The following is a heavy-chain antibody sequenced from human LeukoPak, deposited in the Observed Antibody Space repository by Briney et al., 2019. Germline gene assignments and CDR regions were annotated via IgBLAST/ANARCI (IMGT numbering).Heavy chain of an antibody. CDR2: ISYNGHQ. V-gene: IGHV3-30*18. D-gene: IGHD2-2*01. J-gene: IGHJ4*02. CDR1: GFTFVNYG. Sequence: GGSLRLSCAASGFTFVNYGFHWVRQAPMKALEWVAFISYNGHQKYGDSVKGRFTISRDNSKSTLYLQMNGLRPEDTAVYYCAKDLIVVVPAPESHPRADYWGQGTLVTVSS. CDR3: AKDLIVVVPAPESHPRADY.